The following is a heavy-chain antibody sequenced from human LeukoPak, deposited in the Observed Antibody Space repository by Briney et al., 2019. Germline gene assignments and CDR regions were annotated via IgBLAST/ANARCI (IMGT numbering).Heavy chain of an antibody. J-gene: IGHJ4*02. D-gene: IGHD1-26*01. CDR2: VNSDGTST. CDR1: GFTFSSYW. Sequence: GGSLRLSCAASGFTFSSYWMFWVRQAPGKGLVWVSRVNSDGTSTNYADSVKGRFTVSRDNAKNTLYLQMNSLRVEDTAVYYCARGATYAYYQDYWGQGTLVTVSS. CDR3: ARGATYAYYQDY. V-gene: IGHV3-74*01.